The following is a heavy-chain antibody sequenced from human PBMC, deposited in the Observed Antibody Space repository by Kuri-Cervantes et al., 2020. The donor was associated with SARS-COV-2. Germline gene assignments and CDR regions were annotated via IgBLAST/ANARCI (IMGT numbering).Heavy chain of an antibody. CDR1: GGSITNNTYY. Sequence: SETLSLTCTVSGGSITNNTYYWGWIRQPPGKGLEWIGSIYYTGSTYYNPSLRSRVTISVDTSKNQFSLKLSSVTAVDTAVYYCARGPPYDFWSGYYTGIRMSIPEFDYWGQGTLVTVSS. CDR3: ARGPPYDFWSGYYTGIRMSIPEFDY. CDR2: IYYTGST. D-gene: IGHD3-3*01. J-gene: IGHJ4*02. V-gene: IGHV4-39*01.